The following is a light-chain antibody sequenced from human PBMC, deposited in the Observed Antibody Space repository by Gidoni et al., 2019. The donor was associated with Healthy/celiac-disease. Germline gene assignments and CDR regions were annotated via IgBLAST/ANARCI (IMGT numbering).Light chain of an antibody. Sequence: DILMTQSPDSLAVSLGERATINCKSSQSVLYSSNNKNYLAWYQQKPGQPPKLLIYWASTRESGVPDRFSGSGSGTDFTLTSSSLQAEDVAVYYCQQYYSTLITFGQGTRLEIK. J-gene: IGKJ5*01. CDR1: QSVLYSSNNKNY. CDR3: QQYYSTLIT. V-gene: IGKV4-1*01. CDR2: WAS.